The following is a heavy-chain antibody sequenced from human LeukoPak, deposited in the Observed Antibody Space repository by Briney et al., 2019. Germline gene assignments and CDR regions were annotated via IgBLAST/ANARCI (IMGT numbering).Heavy chain of an antibody. CDR1: GYTFTGYY. CDR3: ARDRRGYSYGYYFDY. Sequence: ASVKVSCKAPGYTFTGYYIHWVRQAPGQGLEWMGRINPNSGGTNYAQKFQGRVTMTRDTSISTAYMELSRLRSDDTAVYYCARDRRGYSYGYYFDYWGQGTLVTVSS. J-gene: IGHJ4*02. CDR2: INPNSGGT. D-gene: IGHD5-18*01. V-gene: IGHV1-2*06.